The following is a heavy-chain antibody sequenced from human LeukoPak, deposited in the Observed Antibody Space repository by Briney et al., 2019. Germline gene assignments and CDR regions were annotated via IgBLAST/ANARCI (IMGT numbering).Heavy chain of an antibody. CDR1: GGSFSGYY. Sequence: PSETLSLTCAVYGGSFSGYYWSWIRQPPGKGLEWIGEINHSGSTNYNPPLKSRVTISVDTSKNQFSLKLSSVTAADTAVYYCARGVGNRGYFDYWGQGTLVTVSS. V-gene: IGHV4-34*01. CDR2: INHSGST. CDR3: ARGVGNRGYFDY. D-gene: IGHD7-27*01. J-gene: IGHJ4*02.